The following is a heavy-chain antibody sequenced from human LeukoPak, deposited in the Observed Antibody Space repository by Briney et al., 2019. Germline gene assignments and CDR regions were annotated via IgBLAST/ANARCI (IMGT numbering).Heavy chain of an antibody. V-gene: IGHV4-59*01. CDR1: GGSISSYY. D-gene: IGHD1-26*01. Sequence: SETLSLTYTVSGGSISSYYWSWIRQPPGKGLEWIGYIYYSGSTNYNPSLKSRVTISVDTSKSQFSLKLTSVTAADTAVYYCAGKLVGATFRGDYGMDVWGQGTTVTVSS. CDR2: IYYSGST. J-gene: IGHJ6*02. CDR3: AGKLVGATFRGDYGMDV.